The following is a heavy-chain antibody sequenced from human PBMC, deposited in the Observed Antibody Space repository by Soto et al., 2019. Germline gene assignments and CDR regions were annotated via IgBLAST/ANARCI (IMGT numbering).Heavy chain of an antibody. CDR1: GFTFSDYY. D-gene: IGHD3-3*01. J-gene: IGHJ6*02. CDR3: ARVGVVTRYYYYYYGMDV. V-gene: IGHV3-11*06. Sequence: GGSLRLSCAASGFTFSDYYMSWIHQAPGKGLEWVSYISSSSSYTNYADSVKGRFTISRDNAKNSLYLQMNSLRAEDTAVYYCARVGVVTRYYYYYYGMDVWGQGTTVTVSS. CDR2: ISSSSSYT.